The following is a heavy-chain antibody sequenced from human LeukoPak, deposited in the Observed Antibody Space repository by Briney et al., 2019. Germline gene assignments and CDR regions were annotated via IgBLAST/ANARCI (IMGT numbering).Heavy chain of an antibody. CDR2: ISGHGDRT. Sequence: GGSLRLSCAVSGFTFSDYSMNWVRQAPGKGPEWVSAISGHGDRTYYADSVKGRFTISRDNSKNTLYLQLDGLRAEDTAEYYCTKDPGGFVVTPIRYFQHWGQGTLVTVSS. J-gene: IGHJ1*01. CDR3: TKDPGGFVVTPIRYFQH. D-gene: IGHD2-15*01. V-gene: IGHV3-23*01. CDR1: GFTFSDYS.